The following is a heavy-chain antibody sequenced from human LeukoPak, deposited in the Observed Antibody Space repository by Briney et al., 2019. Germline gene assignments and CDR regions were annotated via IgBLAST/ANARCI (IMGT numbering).Heavy chain of an antibody. CDR2: ISGSGGTT. J-gene: IGHJ4*02. Sequence: PGGSLRLSCAASGFTLSSYAMIWVRQAPGKGLEWVSAISGSGGTTNYADSVKGRFTISRDNSKNTLYLQVNSLRAEDTAVYYCAKVAHYYGSGSYYEYYFDYWGQGTLVTVSS. CDR3: AKVAHYYGSGSYYEYYFDY. V-gene: IGHV3-23*01. CDR1: GFTLSSYA. D-gene: IGHD3-10*01.